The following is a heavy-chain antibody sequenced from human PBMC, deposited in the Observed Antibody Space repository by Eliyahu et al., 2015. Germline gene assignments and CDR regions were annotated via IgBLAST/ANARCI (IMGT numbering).Heavy chain of an antibody. J-gene: IGHJ3*02. CDR3: AKGYWELWLPHDAFDI. Sequence: QVQLVESGGGVXQPGXSLRLSCAASGFTFSXXGIXXVRQAPGKGLEWVAVISYDGSNKYYADSVKGRFTISRDNSKNTLYLQMNSLRAEDTAVYYCAKGYWELWLPHDAFDIWGQGTMVTVSS. CDR2: ISYDGSNK. D-gene: IGHD5-18*01. V-gene: IGHV3-30*18. CDR1: GFTFSXXG.